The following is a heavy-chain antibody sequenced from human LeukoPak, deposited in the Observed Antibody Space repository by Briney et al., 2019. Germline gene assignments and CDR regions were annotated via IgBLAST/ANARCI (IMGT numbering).Heavy chain of an antibody. D-gene: IGHD3-10*01. CDR2: ISGSGGST. CDR3: AKDFALLWFGEFNY. CDR1: GFTFSSYA. Sequence: GGSLRLSCAASGFTFSSYAMSWVRQAPGKGLELVTAISGSGGSTYYADSVKGRFTISRDNSKNTLYLQMNSLRAEDTAVYYCAKDFALLWFGEFNYWGQRTLVTVSS. J-gene: IGHJ4*02. V-gene: IGHV3-23*01.